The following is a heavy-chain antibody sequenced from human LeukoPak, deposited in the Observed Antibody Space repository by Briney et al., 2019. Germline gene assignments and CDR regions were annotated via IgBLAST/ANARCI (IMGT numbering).Heavy chain of an antibody. CDR2: IKQDGSEK. V-gene: IGHV3-7*01. Sequence: ESGGSLRLSCAASGFTFSNYWMTWVRQAPGKGLEGVANIKQDGSEKYYVDSVEGRFTVSRDNTKNSLYLQMNSLRAEDTAVYYCTMIEWERWRGWGQGTLVTVSS. D-gene: IGHD1-26*01. CDR3: TMIEWERWRG. J-gene: IGHJ4*02. CDR1: GFTFSNYW.